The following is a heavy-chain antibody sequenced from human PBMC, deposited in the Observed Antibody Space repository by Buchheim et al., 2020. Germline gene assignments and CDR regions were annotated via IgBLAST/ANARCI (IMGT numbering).Heavy chain of an antibody. D-gene: IGHD2-21*01. CDR1: GGSISSNYW. J-gene: IGHJ6*02. CDR2: IYHSGST. CDR3: ARIPYYYYYGLDG. V-gene: IGHV4-4*02. Sequence: QVQLQESGPGLVKPSGTLSLTCDVSGGSISSNYWWSWVRQPPGMGLEWIGAIYHSGSTNYNPSLTSRVTISVDKSKNQFSLKLTSVTAADTAVYYCARIPYYYYYGLDGWGQGTT.